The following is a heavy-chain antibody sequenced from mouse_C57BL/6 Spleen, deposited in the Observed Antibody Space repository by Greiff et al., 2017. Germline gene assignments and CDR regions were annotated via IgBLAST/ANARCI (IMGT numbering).Heavy chain of an antibody. CDR1: GYTFTSYW. V-gene: IGHV1-64*01. Sequence: QVQLLQPGAELVKPGASVSLSCKASGYTFTSYWMHWVKQRPGQGLEWIGMIHPNSGSTNYNEKFKSKATLTVDKSSSTAYMQLSSLTSEDSAVYYCARGDYNNYVEDWGQGTTLTGSS. CDR2: IHPNSGST. CDR3: ARGDYNNYVED. D-gene: IGHD2-5*01. J-gene: IGHJ2*01.